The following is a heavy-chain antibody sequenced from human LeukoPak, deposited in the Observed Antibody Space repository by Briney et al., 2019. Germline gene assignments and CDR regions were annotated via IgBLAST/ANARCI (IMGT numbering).Heavy chain of an antibody. V-gene: IGHV1-69*13. CDR2: IIPIFGTA. Sequence: SVKVSCKASGGTFSSHAISWVRQAPGQGLEWMGGIIPIFGTANYAQKFQGRVTITADESTSTAYMELSSLRSEDTAVYYCASSPPYCSGGSCYLFDYWGQGTLVTVSS. CDR1: GGTFSSHA. J-gene: IGHJ4*02. CDR3: ASSPPYCSGGSCYLFDY. D-gene: IGHD2-15*01.